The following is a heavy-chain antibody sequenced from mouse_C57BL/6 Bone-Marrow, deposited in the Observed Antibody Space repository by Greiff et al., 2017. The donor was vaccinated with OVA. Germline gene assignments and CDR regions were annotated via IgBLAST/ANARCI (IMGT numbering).Heavy chain of an antibody. V-gene: IGHV2-2*01. Sequence: QVQLQQSGPGLVQPSQSLSITCTVSGFSLTSYGVHWVRQSPGKGLEWLGVIWSGGSTDYNAAFISRLSISKDNSKSQVFFKMNRRQADDTAIYYCARKGGAYWGQGTLVTVSA. CDR2: IWSGGST. CDR1: GFSLTSYG. J-gene: IGHJ3*01. CDR3: ARKGGAY.